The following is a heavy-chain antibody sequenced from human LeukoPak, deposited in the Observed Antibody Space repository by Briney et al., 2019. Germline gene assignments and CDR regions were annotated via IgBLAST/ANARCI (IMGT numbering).Heavy chain of an antibody. D-gene: IGHD6-19*01. V-gene: IGHV3-30*18. CDR1: GFTFSYYG. CDR2: ITYDGGNE. J-gene: IGHJ4*02. CDR3: AKDMRGVGWSGFDY. Sequence: GGSLRLSCAASGFTFSYYGMHWVRQAPGKGLEWVAAITYDGGNEYYADSVKGRFSISRDNSKDTLYLQMNSLRTEDTALYYCAKDMRGVGWSGFDYWGQGTLVSVSS.